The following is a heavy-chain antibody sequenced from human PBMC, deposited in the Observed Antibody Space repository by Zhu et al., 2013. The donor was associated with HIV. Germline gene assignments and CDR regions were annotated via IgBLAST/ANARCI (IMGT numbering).Heavy chain of an antibody. CDR3: ARDPDGVLDFDY. Sequence: QVQLVQSGAEVMKPGASVKVSCKASGYTFTNYDFSWVRQAPGQGPEWLGWVSGSNGHTNYAQKFRDRVTMTTDTSTNTAYMELGSLISDDTAVYYCARDPDGVLDFDYWGQGTLVTVSS. V-gene: IGHV1-18*01. CDR2: VSGSNGHT. J-gene: IGHJ4*02. CDR1: GYTFTNYD. D-gene: IGHD3-3*01.